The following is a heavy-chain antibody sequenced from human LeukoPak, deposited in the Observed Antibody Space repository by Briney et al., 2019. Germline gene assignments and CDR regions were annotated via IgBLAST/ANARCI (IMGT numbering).Heavy chain of an antibody. CDR1: GFTFSSYG. J-gene: IGHJ4*02. CDR3: ASSGCPSDY. D-gene: IGHD6-19*01. CDR2: ISYDGSNK. V-gene: IGHV3-30*03. Sequence: GGSLRLSCAASGFTFSSYGMHWVRQAPGKGLEWVAVISYDGSNKYYADSVKGRFTISRDNSKNTLYLQMNSLRAEDTAVYYCASSGCPSDYWGQGTLVTVSS.